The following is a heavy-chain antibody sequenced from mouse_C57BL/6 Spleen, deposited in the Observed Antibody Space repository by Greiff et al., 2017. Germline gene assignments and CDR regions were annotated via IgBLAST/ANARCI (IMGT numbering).Heavy chain of an antibody. CDR2: ISSGGDYI. D-gene: IGHD4-1*01. V-gene: IGHV5-9-1*02. Sequence: EVQLVESGEGLVKPGGSLKLSCAASGFTFSSYAMSWVRQTPEKRLEWVAYISSGGDYIYYADTVKGRFTISRDNARNTLYLQMSSLKSEDTAMDYCTREKLGRDYYAMDYWGQGTSVTVSS. CDR1: GFTFSSYA. CDR3: TREKLGRDYYAMDY. J-gene: IGHJ4*01.